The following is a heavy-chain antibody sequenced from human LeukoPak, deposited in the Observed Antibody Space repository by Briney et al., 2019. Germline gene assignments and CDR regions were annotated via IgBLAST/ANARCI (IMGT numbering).Heavy chain of an antibody. Sequence: ASVKVSCKASGYTFTNYDINWVRQAPGQGLEWMGWISVYNGNTNYAQKFQGRVTMTRDTSISTAYMELSRLRSDDTAVYYCARDSPGNYDILTGYYPYFDYWGQGTLVTVSS. V-gene: IGHV1-18*01. CDR3: ARDSPGNYDILTGYYPYFDY. J-gene: IGHJ4*02. CDR1: GYTFTNYD. D-gene: IGHD3-9*01. CDR2: ISVYNGNT.